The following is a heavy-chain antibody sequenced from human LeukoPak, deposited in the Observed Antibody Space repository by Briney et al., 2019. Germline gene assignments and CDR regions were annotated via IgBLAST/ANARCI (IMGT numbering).Heavy chain of an antibody. V-gene: IGHV3-7*01. CDR3: ARDDYDFWSGYSEYFDY. Sequence: GGSLRLSCEASGFSFSTYWMNWVRQAPGTGLEWVATIKQDGSEKHFVDSVKGRFTISRDNAKNSLYLQMNSLRAEDTAVYYCARDDYDFWSGYSEYFDYWGQGTLVTVSS. CDR1: GFSFSTYW. D-gene: IGHD3-3*01. J-gene: IGHJ4*02. CDR2: IKQDGSEK.